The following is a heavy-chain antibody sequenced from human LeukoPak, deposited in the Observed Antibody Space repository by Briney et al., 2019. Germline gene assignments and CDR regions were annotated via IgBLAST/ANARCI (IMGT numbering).Heavy chain of an antibody. D-gene: IGHD3-10*01. V-gene: IGHV4-61*02. CDR1: GGSISSGSYY. J-gene: IGHJ4*02. CDR3: ARVMVRGEYYFDY. CDR2: IYTNGST. Sequence: SETLSLTCTVSGGSISSGSYYWSWIRQPAGKGLEWIGRIYTNGSTNYNPSLKSRVTISVDTSKNQFSLKLSSVTAADTAVYYCARVMVRGEYYFDYWGQGTLVTVSS.